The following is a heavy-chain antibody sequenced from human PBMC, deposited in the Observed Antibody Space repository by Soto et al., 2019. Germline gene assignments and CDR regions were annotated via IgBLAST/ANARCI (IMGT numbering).Heavy chain of an antibody. CDR2: INPNSGNI. V-gene: IGHV1-8*01. D-gene: IGHD3-10*01. CDR3: ARGRASGSYYLLDY. CDR1: GNTFTSYD. J-gene: IGHJ4*02. Sequence: ASVQVSCKASGNTFTSYDINWVRQATGHGLEWMGWINPNSGNIGYAQKFQGRVTMTRDTAISTAYMEVSRLRSDDTAVYYCARGRASGSYYLLDYWGQGTLVTVSS.